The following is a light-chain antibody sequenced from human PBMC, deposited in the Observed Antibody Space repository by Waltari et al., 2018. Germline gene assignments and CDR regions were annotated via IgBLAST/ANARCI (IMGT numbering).Light chain of an antibody. V-gene: IGKV1-8*01. J-gene: IGKJ1*01. Sequence: AIRMTQSPSSLSASIGDRVTISCRAGQGVSTYLAWYQQKPGKAPSLLIHAASTLQSGVPSRFSGSGTGTDFTLTITCLQSEDFATYYCQQYHDYPWTFGQGTKVEI. CDR1: QGVSTY. CDR2: AAS. CDR3: QQYHDYPWT.